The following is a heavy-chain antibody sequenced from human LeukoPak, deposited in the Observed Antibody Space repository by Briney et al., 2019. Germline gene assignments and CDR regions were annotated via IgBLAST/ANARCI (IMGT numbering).Heavy chain of an antibody. D-gene: IGHD3-22*01. V-gene: IGHV4-59*01. CDR2: MYYSGST. CDR3: ARNYDSGGYTTFGY. CDR1: GPSISSYY. J-gene: IGHJ4*02. Sequence: SSETLSLTCTLSGPSISSYYWSWIRQPPGKGLEWIGYMYYSGSTNYNPSLKSRVTISVDTSKNQFSLKLSSVTAADTAIYYCARNYDSGGYTTFGYWGQGTLVTVSS.